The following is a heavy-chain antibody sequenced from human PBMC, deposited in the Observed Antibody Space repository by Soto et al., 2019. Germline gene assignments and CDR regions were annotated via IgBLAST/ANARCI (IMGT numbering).Heavy chain of an antibody. J-gene: IGHJ6*02. CDR2: INHSGST. D-gene: IGHD3-10*01. Sequence: SETLSLTCAVYGGSFSGYYWSWIRQPPGKGLEWIGEINHSGSTNYNPSLKSRVTISVDTSKNQFSLKLSSVTAADTAVYYCARGGMVRGVILQPSYYYYGMHVWGQGTTVP. V-gene: IGHV4-34*01. CDR3: ARGGMVRGVILQPSYYYYGMHV. CDR1: GGSFSGYY.